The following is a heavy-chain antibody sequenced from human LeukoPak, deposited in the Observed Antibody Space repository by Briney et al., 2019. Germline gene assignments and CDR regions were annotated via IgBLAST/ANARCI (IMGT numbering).Heavy chain of an antibody. CDR1: GFPFSSYW. Sequence: GGSLRLSCATSGFPFSSYWMLWVRQAPGKGLEWVSRINGDGTTTTYADSVKGRFTISRDNTENILYLQMDSLRAEDTAIYYCSRSQFDYWGQGVLLTVSS. CDR2: INGDGTTT. J-gene: IGHJ4*02. V-gene: IGHV3-74*01. CDR3: SRSQFDY.